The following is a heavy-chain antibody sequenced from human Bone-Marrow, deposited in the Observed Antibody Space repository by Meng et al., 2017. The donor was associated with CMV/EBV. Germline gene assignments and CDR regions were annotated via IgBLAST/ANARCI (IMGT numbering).Heavy chain of an antibody. J-gene: IGHJ5*02. CDR1: GFTFSNAW. D-gene: IGHD3-3*01. Sequence: GGSLRLSCAASGFTFSNAWMSWVRQAPGKGLEWVGRIKSKTDGGTTDYAAPVKGRFTISRDDSKNTLYLQMNSLKTEDTAVYYCTAPRITIFGVVIDNWFDPWGQGTRVTGSS. V-gene: IGHV3-15*01. CDR3: TAPRITIFGVVIDNWFDP. CDR2: IKSKTDGGTT.